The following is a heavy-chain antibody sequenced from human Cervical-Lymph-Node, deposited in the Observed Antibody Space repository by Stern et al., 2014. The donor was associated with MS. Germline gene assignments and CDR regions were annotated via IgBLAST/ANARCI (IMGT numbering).Heavy chain of an antibody. CDR1: GFTVSRGY. J-gene: IGHJ4*02. CDR3: ARDTSSPERSDW. D-gene: IGHD1-1*01. Sequence: EVQLVESGGGVIQPGGSLRLSCTASGFTVSRGYMPWVRQAPGKGMEWVSLIANVGSTFYTDSVKARFTISRDDSKNTVYLHMTSLRAEDTAMYYCARDTSSPERSDWWGQGTLVTVSS. V-gene: IGHV3-53*01. CDR2: IANVGST.